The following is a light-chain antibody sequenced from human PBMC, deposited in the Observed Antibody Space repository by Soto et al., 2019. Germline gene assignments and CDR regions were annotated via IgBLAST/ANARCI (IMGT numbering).Light chain of an antibody. CDR1: CSDVGGYNY. V-gene: IGLV2-14*01. J-gene: IGLJ1*01. CDR2: EVS. Sequence: QSVLARPASVSGSPGQSITISCTGTCSDVGGYNYVSWYQQHPGKAPKLMIYEVSNRPSGVSNRFSGSKSGNTASLTISGLQAEDEADYYCSSYTSSSTPYVFGTGTKVTVL. CDR3: SSYTSSSTPYV.